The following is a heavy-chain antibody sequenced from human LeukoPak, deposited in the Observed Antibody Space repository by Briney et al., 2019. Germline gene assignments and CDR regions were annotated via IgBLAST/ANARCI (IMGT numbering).Heavy chain of an antibody. CDR2: INPNSGGT. D-gene: IGHD3-22*01. V-gene: IGHV1-2*02. CDR1: GYTFTGYY. CDR3: ARSYDSSGYSTLN. Sequence: ASVTVSCKASGYTFTGYYMHWVRQAPGQGLQWMGWINPNSGGTNYAQRFQGRVTMTRNTSISTAYMELSRLRTDDTAVYYCARSYDSSGYSTLNGGQGTLVTVSS. J-gene: IGHJ4*02.